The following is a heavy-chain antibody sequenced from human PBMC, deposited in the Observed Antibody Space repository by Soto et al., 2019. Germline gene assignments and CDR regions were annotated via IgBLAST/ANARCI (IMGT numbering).Heavy chain of an antibody. CDR3: ARDLYYDSSGYYDY. D-gene: IGHD3-22*01. J-gene: IGHJ4*02. CDR1: GGSISSYY. CDR2: IYYSGST. V-gene: IGHV4-59*01. Sequence: WETLSLTGTVSGGSISSYYWSWIRQPPGKGLEWIGYIYYSGSTNYNPSLKSRVTISVDTSKNQFSLKLSSVTAADTAVYYCARDLYYDSSGYYDYWGQGTLVTVSS.